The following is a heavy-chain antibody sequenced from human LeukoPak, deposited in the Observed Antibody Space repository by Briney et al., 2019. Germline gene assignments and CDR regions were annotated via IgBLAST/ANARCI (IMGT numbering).Heavy chain of an antibody. V-gene: IGHV1-69*13. CDR3: ARGYSGSGYDSFDY. CDR1: GGTFSSYA. Sequence: SVKVSCKASGGTFSSYAISWVRQAPGQGLEWMGGIIPIFDTANYAQKFLGRVTITADESTSTAYMELSSLRSEDTAVYYCARGYSGSGYDSFDYWGQGTLVTVSS. CDR2: IIPIFDTA. J-gene: IGHJ4*02. D-gene: IGHD5-12*01.